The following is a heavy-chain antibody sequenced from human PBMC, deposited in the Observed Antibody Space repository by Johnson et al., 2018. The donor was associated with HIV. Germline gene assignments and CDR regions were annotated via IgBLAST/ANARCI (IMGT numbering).Heavy chain of an antibody. CDR2: ISYDGSNK. D-gene: IGHD6-19*01. CDR3: ARPGSSGWYPDAFDI. CDR1: GFTFSSYG. V-gene: IGHV3-30*19. J-gene: IGHJ3*02. Sequence: QMQLVESGGGVVQPGRSLRLSCAASGFTFSSYGMHWVRQAPGKGLEWVAVISYDGSNKYYADSVKGRFTISRDNSKNTLYLQMNSLRAEDTAVYYCARPGSSGWYPDAFDIWGQGTMVTVSS.